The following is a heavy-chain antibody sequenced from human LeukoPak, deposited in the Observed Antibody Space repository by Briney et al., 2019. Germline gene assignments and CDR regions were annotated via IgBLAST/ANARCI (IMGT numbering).Heavy chain of an antibody. V-gene: IGHV1-2*02. Sequence: ASVKVSCKASGYTFTGYYMHWVRQAPGQGLEWMGWINPNSGGTNYAQKFQGRVTMTRNTSISTAYMELSSLRSEDTAVYYCARASDMVRGVPYSGDAFDIWGQGTMVTVSS. CDR2: INPNSGGT. CDR3: ARASDMVRGVPYSGDAFDI. CDR1: GYTFTGYY. D-gene: IGHD3-10*01. J-gene: IGHJ3*02.